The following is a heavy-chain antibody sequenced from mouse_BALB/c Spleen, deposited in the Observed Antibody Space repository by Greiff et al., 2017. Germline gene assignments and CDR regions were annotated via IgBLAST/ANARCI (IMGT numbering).Heavy chain of an antibody. Sequence: VKLQQPGAELVMPGASVKMSCKASGYTFTDYWMHWVKQRPGQGLEWIGAIDTSDSYTSYNQKFKGKATLTVDESSSTAYMQLSSLTSEDSAVYYCARSYDGYYGNYYAMDYWGQGTSVTVSS. CDR2: IDTSDSYT. D-gene: IGHD2-3*01. CDR3: ARSYDGYYGNYYAMDY. J-gene: IGHJ4*01. CDR1: GYTFTDYW. V-gene: IGHV1-69*01.